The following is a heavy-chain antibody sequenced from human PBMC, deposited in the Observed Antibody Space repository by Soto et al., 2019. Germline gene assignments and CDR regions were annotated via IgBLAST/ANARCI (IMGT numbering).Heavy chain of an antibody. Sequence: QVQLQQWGAGLLKPSETLSLTCAVYGGSFSGYYWSWIRQPPGKGLEWIGEINHSGSTNYNPSLKGRVTISVDTSKNQFSLKLSSVTAADTAVYYCARGANNYGDYVPFDYWGQGTLVTVSS. CDR1: GGSFSGYY. CDR3: ARGANNYGDYVPFDY. J-gene: IGHJ4*02. V-gene: IGHV4-34*01. D-gene: IGHD4-17*01. CDR2: INHSGST.